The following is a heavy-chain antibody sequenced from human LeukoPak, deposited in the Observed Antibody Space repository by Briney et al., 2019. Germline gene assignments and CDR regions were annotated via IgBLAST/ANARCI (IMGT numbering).Heavy chain of an antibody. V-gene: IGHV3-21*01. Sequence: KTGGSLRLSCAASGFTFSDYAMKWVRQAPGKGLEWVSAISHTSAYIYYSDSVRGRFTISRDNAKNSVYLQMDSLRAEDTAVYYCARDERRYCPDSSCYPGDYWGQGTLVTVSS. J-gene: IGHJ4*02. CDR1: GFTFSDYA. D-gene: IGHD2-8*02. CDR2: ISHTSAYI. CDR3: ARDERRYCPDSSCYPGDY.